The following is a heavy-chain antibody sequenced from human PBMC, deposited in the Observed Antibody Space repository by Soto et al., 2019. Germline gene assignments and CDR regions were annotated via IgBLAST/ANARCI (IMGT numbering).Heavy chain of an antibody. Sequence: QVQLVESGGGVVQPGRSLRLSWAASGFTFSSYGMHWVRQAPGKGLEWVAVISYDGSNKYYADSVKGRFTFSRDNSKNTLYLQMNSLRAEDTAVYYCAKDLHSYYDSSGYNDYWGQGTLVTVSS. V-gene: IGHV3-30*18. D-gene: IGHD3-22*01. CDR2: ISYDGSNK. CDR1: GFTFSSYG. J-gene: IGHJ4*02. CDR3: AKDLHSYYDSSGYNDY.